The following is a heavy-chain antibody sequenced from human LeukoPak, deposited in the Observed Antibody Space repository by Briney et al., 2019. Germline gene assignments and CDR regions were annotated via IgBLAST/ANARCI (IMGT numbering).Heavy chain of an antibody. D-gene: IGHD2-21*01. V-gene: IGHV3-23*01. CDR1: GFTFSSYG. Sequence: GGSLRLSCAASGFTFSSYGMNWVRQAPGKGLEWVSGISGDAGRTYYADSVKGRFTIYRDNSKNTLYLQMNSLRAEDTAVYYCAKFSDGDSTGFDYWGQGTLVTVSS. CDR2: ISGDAGRT. J-gene: IGHJ4*02. CDR3: AKFSDGDSTGFDY.